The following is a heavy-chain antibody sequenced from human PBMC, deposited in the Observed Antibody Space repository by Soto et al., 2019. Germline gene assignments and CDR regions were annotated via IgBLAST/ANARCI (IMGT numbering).Heavy chain of an antibody. CDR3: AKLDTATLIVVTTSAFDV. CDR2: ISGSGGDT. CDR1: GFSFSTYG. J-gene: IGHJ3*01. D-gene: IGHD3-22*01. V-gene: IGHV3-23*01. Sequence: EVQLLESGGGLVQPGGSLRLSCAASGFSFSTYGMGLVRQPPGKGLEWVSGISGSGGDTYYADSVKGGFTISRDNSKNPLYLRMNRLRAEDSAVYYCAKLDTATLIVVTTSAFDVWGQGTVVTVSS.